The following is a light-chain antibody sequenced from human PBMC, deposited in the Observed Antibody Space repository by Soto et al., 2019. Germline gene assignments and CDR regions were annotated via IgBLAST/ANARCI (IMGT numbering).Light chain of an antibody. CDR3: QSYDSRLSVV. CDR1: SSNIGARYD. J-gene: IGLJ2*01. V-gene: IGLV1-40*01. Sequence: QSVLTQPPSVSGAPGQRVTISCTGSSSNIGARYDVHWYQQLPGTAPKLPIYGNANRPSGVPDRFSGAKSGTSASLAITGLQAEDEADYYCQSYDSRLSVVFGGGTKLTVL. CDR2: GNA.